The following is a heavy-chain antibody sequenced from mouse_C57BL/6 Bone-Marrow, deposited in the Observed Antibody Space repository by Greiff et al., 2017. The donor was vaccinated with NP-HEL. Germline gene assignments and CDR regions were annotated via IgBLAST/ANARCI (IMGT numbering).Heavy chain of an antibody. J-gene: IGHJ1*03. CDR3: ARSYYGSSYWWYFDV. CDR1: GYAFTNYL. V-gene: IGHV1-54*01. D-gene: IGHD1-1*01. CDR2: INPGSGGT. Sequence: VQLQQSGAELVRPGTSVKVSCKASGYAFTNYLIEWVKQRPGQGLEWIGVINPGSGGTNYNEKFKGKATLTADKSSSTAYMQLSVLTSEDSAVYFCARSYYGSSYWWYFDVWGTGTTVTVSS.